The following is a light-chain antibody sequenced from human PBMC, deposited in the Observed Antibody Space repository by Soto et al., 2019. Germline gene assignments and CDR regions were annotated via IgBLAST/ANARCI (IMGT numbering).Light chain of an antibody. V-gene: IGLV2-8*01. CDR2: EVT. CDR3: SSYAGSNNFYA. J-gene: IGLJ1*01. Sequence: QSVLTQPPSSSGSPGQSVTISCTGTSSDVGGYNYVSWYQQHPGKAPKLLIYEVTKRPSGVPDRFSGSKSANTAYLTVSGLQGEDEADYYFSSYAGSNNFYAFGTGTKLTVL. CDR1: SSDVGGYNY.